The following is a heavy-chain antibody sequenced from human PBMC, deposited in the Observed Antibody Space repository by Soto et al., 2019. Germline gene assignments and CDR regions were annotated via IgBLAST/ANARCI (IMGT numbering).Heavy chain of an antibody. Sequence: ASVKVSCKASGYTFTSYDINWVRQATGQGLEWMGWMNPNSGNTGYAQKFQGRVTMTRNTSISTAYMELSSLRSEDTAVYYCARAKGFTIFGVVNSPWDYWGQGNMVTV. CDR3: ARAKGFTIFGVVNSPWDY. V-gene: IGHV1-8*01. CDR2: MNPNSGNT. CDR1: GYTFTSYD. J-gene: IGHJ4*02. D-gene: IGHD3-3*01.